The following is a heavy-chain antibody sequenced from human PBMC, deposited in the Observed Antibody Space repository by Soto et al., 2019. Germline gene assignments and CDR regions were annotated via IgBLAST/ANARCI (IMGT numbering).Heavy chain of an antibody. J-gene: IGHJ6*02. CDR1: GGTFSSYA. V-gene: IGHV1-69*13. Sequence: SVKVSCKASGGTFSSYAISWVRQAPGQGLEWMGGIIPIFGTANYAQKFQGRVTITADESTSTAYMELSSLRSEDTAVYYCARAAHITMIVVAPPDGMDVWGQGTTVTVSS. CDR2: IIPIFGTA. D-gene: IGHD3-22*01. CDR3: ARAAHITMIVVAPPDGMDV.